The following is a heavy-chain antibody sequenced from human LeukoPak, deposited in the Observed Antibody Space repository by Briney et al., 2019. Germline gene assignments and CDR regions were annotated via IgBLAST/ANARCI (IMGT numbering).Heavy chain of an antibody. Sequence: SETLSLTCTVSGGSISSSSYYWSWIRQPAGTGLEWIGRIYTSGSTNYNPSLKSRVTISVDTSKNQFSLKLSSVTAADTAVYYCAGEATAEGHPPTVTTLSRSRAFDIWGQGTMVTVSS. V-gene: IGHV4-61*02. CDR3: AGEATAEGHPPTVTTLSRSRAFDI. CDR1: GGSISSSSYY. J-gene: IGHJ3*02. CDR2: IYTSGST. D-gene: IGHD4-17*01.